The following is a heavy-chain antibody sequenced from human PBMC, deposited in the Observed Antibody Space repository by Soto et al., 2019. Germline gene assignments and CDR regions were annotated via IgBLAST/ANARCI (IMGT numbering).Heavy chain of an antibody. V-gene: IGHV3-43*02. CDR1: GFTFDDYA. CDR3: AKTEILTGFRNLFYY. CDR2: SSVDGGST. Sequence: GGSLRLSCAASGFTFDDYAMHWGRQAPGKGLEWVSLSSVDGGSTYYADSEKGRFTLSRDNNKNSLYLQMNSLRTEDAALYSCAKTEILTGFRNLFYYWGQGTLVTVSS. D-gene: IGHD3-9*01. J-gene: IGHJ4*02.